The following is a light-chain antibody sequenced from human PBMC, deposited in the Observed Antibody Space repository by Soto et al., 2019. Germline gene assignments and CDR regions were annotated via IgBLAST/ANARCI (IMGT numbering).Light chain of an antibody. CDR2: DAS. CDR1: QSISAW. CDR3: QQYENYWT. J-gene: IGKJ1*01. V-gene: IGKV1-5*01. Sequence: DIEMSQSPSTLSGTEGDRGSITLRANQSISAWLAWYQQKPGKAPKRLIYDASNLESGVPSRFSGSGSGTEFTLTISNLQTDDFATYYCQQYENYWTFGQGTNVDI.